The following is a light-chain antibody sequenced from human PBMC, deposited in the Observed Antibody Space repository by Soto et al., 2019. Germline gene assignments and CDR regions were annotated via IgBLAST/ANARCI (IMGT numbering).Light chain of an antibody. J-gene: IGLJ3*02. V-gene: IGLV2-23*01. CDR2: EGG. Sequence: QSALTQPASVSGSPGQSITISCTGTSSDVGSYNLVSWYQQHPGKAPKLMIYEGGKRPSGVSNRFSGSKSGNTASLTISGLQAEDEADYYCCSYAGSSPGVFGGGTKVTVL. CDR1: SSDVGSYNL. CDR3: CSYAGSSPGV.